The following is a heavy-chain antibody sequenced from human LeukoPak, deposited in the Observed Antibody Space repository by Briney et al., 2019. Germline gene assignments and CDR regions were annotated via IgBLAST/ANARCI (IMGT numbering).Heavy chain of an antibody. CDR1: GFTFSSYA. J-gene: IGHJ4*02. CDR2: ISYDGSNK. Sequence: GGSLRLSCAASGFTFSSYAMHWVRQAPGKGLEWVAVISYDGSNKYYADSEKGRFTISRDNSKNTLYLQMNSLRSEDTAVYYCARGRGGDGYNWLCYFDYWGQGTLVTVSS. CDR3: ARGRGGDGYNWLCYFDY. D-gene: IGHD5-24*01. V-gene: IGHV3-30-3*01.